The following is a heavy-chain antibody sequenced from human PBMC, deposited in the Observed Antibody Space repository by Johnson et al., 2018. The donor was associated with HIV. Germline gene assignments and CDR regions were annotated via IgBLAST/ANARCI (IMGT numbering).Heavy chain of an antibody. Sequence: QVQLVESGGGVVQPGRSLRLSCAASGSTFSDYGIHWVRQAPGKGLEWVAFIRYDGSNKYYADSLEGRFTISRDKSKNTVYLQMNSLRVEDTAVYYCARLKNGAFDIWGQGTMVTVSS. D-gene: IGHD2-8*01. CDR2: IRYDGSNK. J-gene: IGHJ3*02. CDR3: ARLKNGAFDI. CDR1: GSTFSDYG. V-gene: IGHV3-33*01.